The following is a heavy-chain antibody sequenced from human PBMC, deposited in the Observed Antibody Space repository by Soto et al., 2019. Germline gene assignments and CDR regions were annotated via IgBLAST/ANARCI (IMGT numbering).Heavy chain of an antibody. Sequence: SETLSLTCTVSGGSISSYYWSWIRQHPGKGLEWIGNIFYTGSTYYNPSLQSRVSISVDTSKNQFSLKLSSVTAADTAVYYCARWGDCSGGSCYEYYYYGMDVWGQGTTVTVSS. D-gene: IGHD2-15*01. J-gene: IGHJ6*02. V-gene: IGHV4-59*01. CDR1: GGSISSYY. CDR2: IFYTGST. CDR3: ARWGDCSGGSCYEYYYYGMDV.